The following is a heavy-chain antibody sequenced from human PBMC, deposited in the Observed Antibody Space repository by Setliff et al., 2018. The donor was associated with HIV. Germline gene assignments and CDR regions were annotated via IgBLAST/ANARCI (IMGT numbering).Heavy chain of an antibody. V-gene: IGHV1-8*01. CDR2: MNPNSGNT. CDR3: ARALSGYDYVWGSYRYYYFDY. Sequence: ASVKVSCKASGYTFTSYDINWVRQATGQGPEWMGWMNPNSGNTGYAQKFQGRVTMTRNTSISTAYMELSSLRSEDTAVYYCARALSGYDYVWGSYRYYYFDYWGQGTLVTVAS. J-gene: IGHJ4*02. CDR1: GYTFTSYD. D-gene: IGHD3-16*02.